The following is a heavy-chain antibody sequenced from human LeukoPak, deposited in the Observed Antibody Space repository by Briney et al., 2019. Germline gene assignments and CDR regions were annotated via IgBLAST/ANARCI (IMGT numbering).Heavy chain of an antibody. J-gene: IGHJ5*02. V-gene: IGHV4-61*01. Sequence: SETLSLTCTVSGYSISSGYYWSWIRQPPGKGLEWIGYIYYSGSTNYNPSLKSRVTISVDTSKNQFSLKLSSVTAADTAVYYCARARGMTTVTTHWFDPWGQGTLVTVSS. CDR2: IYYSGST. D-gene: IGHD4-17*01. CDR1: GYSISSGYY. CDR3: ARARGMTTVTTHWFDP.